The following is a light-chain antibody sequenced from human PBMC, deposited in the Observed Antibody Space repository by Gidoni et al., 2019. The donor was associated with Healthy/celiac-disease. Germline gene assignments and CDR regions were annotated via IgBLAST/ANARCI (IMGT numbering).Light chain of an antibody. CDR3: QQRSNWPLT. V-gene: IGKV3-11*01. CDR2: DAS. J-gene: IGKJ5*01. CDR1: QSVSSY. Sequence: EIVLTQSPATLSLSPGERATLSCRASQSVSSYLAWYQQQPGQAPRLLIYDASNRATGIPARFSGSGSGTDFTLTISSLEPEDFAVYYCQQRSNWPLTFXXXTRLEIK.